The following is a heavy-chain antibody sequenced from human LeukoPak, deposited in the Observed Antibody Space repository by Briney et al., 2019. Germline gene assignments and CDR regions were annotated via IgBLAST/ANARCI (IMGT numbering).Heavy chain of an antibody. CDR2: ISLTRTT. D-gene: IGHD3-16*01. V-gene: IGHV3-48*01. Sequence: GGSLRLSCAASGFIFSDYSMTWVRQAPGKGLEWISYISLTRTTYYADSVKGRFTISRDNSKNTQSLQMNSLRAEDTAVYYCAKEEDWGRYKPWGQGTLVTVSS. CDR1: GFIFSDYS. J-gene: IGHJ1*01. CDR3: AKEEDWGRYKP.